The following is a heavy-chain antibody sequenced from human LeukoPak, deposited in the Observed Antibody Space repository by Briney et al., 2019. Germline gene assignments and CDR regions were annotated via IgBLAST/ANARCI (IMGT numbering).Heavy chain of an antibody. CDR2: IYSGGST. Sequence: GGSLRLSCAASGFTVSSNYMSWVRKAPGKGLEWVSVIYSGGSTYYADSVKGRFTISRDNSKNTLYLQMNNLRAEDTAVYYCARRAYFDYWGQGTLVTVSS. J-gene: IGHJ4*02. V-gene: IGHV3-53*01. CDR3: ARRAYFDY. CDR1: GFTVSSNY.